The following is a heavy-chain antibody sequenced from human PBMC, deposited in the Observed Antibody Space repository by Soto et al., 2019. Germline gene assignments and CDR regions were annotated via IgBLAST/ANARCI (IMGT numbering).Heavy chain of an antibody. D-gene: IGHD6-19*01. Sequence: ASVKVSCKASGYTFTSYAMHWVRQAPGQRLEWMGWINAGNGNTKYSQKFRGRVTITRDTSASTAYMELSSLRSEGTAVYYCARDSPKVIAVAGTPYYYGMDVWGQGTTVTVSS. J-gene: IGHJ6*02. CDR3: ARDSPKVIAVAGTPYYYGMDV. V-gene: IGHV1-3*01. CDR1: GYTFTSYA. CDR2: INAGNGNT.